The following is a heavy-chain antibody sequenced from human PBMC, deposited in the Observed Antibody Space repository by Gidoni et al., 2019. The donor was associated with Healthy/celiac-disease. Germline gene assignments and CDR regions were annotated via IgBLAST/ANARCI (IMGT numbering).Heavy chain of an antibody. J-gene: IGHJ4*02. Sequence: QVQLVESGGGVVQPLPLRLSCAASGFTFSSYGMHWVRQAPGKGLEWVAVISYDGSNKYYADSVKGRFTISRDNSKNTLYLQMNSLRAEDTAVYYCAKDVTASYGWLAYWGQGTLVTVSS. CDR1: GFTFSSYG. V-gene: IGHV3-30*18. D-gene: IGHD1-20*01. CDR3: AKDVTASYGWLAY. CDR2: ISYDGSNK.